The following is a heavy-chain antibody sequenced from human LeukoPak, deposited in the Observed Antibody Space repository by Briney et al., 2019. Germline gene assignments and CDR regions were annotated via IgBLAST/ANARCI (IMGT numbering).Heavy chain of an antibody. J-gene: IGHJ4*02. CDR1: GDSVSSNSAA. Sequence: SQTLSLTCAISGDSVSSNSAAWNWIRQSPSRGLEWLGRTYYRSKWYYDYAVAVESRISINPDTSKNQFSLQLSSVTPEDTAVYYCARDPVGGSTIFDYWGQGTLVTVSS. V-gene: IGHV6-1*01. CDR3: ARDPVGGSTIFDY. CDR2: TYYRSKWYY. D-gene: IGHD1-26*01.